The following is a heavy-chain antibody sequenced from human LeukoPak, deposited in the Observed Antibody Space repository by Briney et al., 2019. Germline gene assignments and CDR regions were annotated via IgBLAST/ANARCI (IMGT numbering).Heavy chain of an antibody. D-gene: IGHD3-3*01. CDR2: ISAYNGNT. V-gene: IGHV1-18*01. Sequence: ASVKVSCKASGYTFTSYGISWVRQAPGQGLEWMGWISAYNGNTNYAQKLQGRVTMTTDTSTSTAYMELRSLRSDDTAVYYCARDTYYDFWSGYYSGGLDCWGQGTLVSVSS. CDR1: GYTFTSYG. J-gene: IGHJ4*02. CDR3: ARDTYYDFWSGYYSGGLDC.